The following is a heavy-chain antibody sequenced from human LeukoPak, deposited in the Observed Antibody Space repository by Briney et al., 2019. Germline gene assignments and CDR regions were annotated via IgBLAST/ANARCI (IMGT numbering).Heavy chain of an antibody. Sequence: GGSLRLSCAASGFTFSSYAMHWVRQAPGKGLEWVAVISYDGSNKYYADSVKGRFTISRDNSKNTLYLQMNSLRAEDTAVYYCAKTLGGHYGLGYYDMRDYWGQGTLVIVSS. CDR3: AKTLGGHYGLGYYDMRDY. D-gene: IGHD3-10*01. CDR1: GFTFSSYA. CDR2: ISYDGSNK. V-gene: IGHV3-30-3*02. J-gene: IGHJ4*02.